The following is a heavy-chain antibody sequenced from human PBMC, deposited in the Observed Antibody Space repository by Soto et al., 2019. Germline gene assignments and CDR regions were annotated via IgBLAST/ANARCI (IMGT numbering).Heavy chain of an antibody. J-gene: IGHJ5*02. CDR1: GVNFSSYA. Sequence: LRLSCAASGVNFSSYAIHWVRQPPGKGLEWVSTISDTGGGTFYAGSVKGRFTISRDNSKNTLYLQMHSLRADDSAIYFCAVGRHKTSGSNTWFGPWRRGTRGSVCS. D-gene: IGHD3-22*01. CDR2: ISDTGGGT. V-gene: IGHV3-23*01. CDR3: AVGRHKTSGSNTWFGP.